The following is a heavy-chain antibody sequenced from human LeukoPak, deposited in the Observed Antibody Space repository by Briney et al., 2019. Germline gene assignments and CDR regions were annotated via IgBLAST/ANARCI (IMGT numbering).Heavy chain of an antibody. J-gene: IGHJ4*02. D-gene: IGHD6-19*01. Sequence: ASVKVSCKASGYTFTSYGISWVRQAPGQGLEWMGWMNPNSGNTGYAQKFQGRVTMTRNTSISTAYMELSSLRSEDTAVYYCARNLAVAGSWGQGTLVTVSS. V-gene: IGHV1-8*02. CDR1: GYTFTSYG. CDR3: ARNLAVAGS. CDR2: MNPNSGNT.